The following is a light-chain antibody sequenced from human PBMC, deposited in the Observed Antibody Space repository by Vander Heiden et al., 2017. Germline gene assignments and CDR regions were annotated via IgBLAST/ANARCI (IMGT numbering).Light chain of an antibody. CDR2: EVT. V-gene: IGLV2-14*01. J-gene: IGLJ2*01. Sequence: QSALTQPASGSGSPGQSITISCSGSRNDIGLYNYVSWYQQHPGKAPKLIIFEVTNRPSGVSDRFSGSKSGTVASLTISGLQAEDEADYHCSAYTASSTLVFGGGTKLTVL. CDR1: RNDIGLYNY. CDR3: SAYTASSTLV.